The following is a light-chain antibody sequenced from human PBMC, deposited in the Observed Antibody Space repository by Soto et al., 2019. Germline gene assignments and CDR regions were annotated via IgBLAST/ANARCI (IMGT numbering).Light chain of an antibody. J-gene: IGKJ3*01. CDR3: QQYYSTPFT. CDR2: WAS. Sequence: DIVMTQSPDSLAVSLGERATINCKSSQSVLYRSDNNNYLAWYQQKPGQPPKVLIYWASTRESGVPDRFSGSGYGTDFTLSISSLQAEDVAVYYCQQYYSTPFTFGPGTKVDIK. CDR1: QSVLYRSDNNNY. V-gene: IGKV4-1*01.